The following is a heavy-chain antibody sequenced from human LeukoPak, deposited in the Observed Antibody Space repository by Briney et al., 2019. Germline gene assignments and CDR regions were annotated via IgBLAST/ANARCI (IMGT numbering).Heavy chain of an antibody. CDR1: GFTFSSYG. V-gene: IGHV3-23*01. CDR2: ISGSGGST. Sequence: GGSLRLSCAASGFTFSSYGMSWVRQAPGKGLEWVSAISGSGGSTYYADSVKGRFTISRDNSKNTLYLQMGSLRAEDMAVYYCARAGSSSWYNYFDYWGQGTLVTVSS. J-gene: IGHJ4*02. D-gene: IGHD6-13*01. CDR3: ARAGSSSWYNYFDY.